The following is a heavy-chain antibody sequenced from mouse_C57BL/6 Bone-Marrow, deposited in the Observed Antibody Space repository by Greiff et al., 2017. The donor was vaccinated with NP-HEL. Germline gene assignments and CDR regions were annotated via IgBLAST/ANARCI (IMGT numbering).Heavy chain of an antibody. CDR1: GFTFSDYY. V-gene: IGHV5-12*01. J-gene: IGHJ4*01. D-gene: IGHD3-2*02. Sequence: EVQVVESGGGLVQPGGSLKLSCAASGFTFSDYYMYWVRQTPEKRLEWVAYISNGGGSTYYPDTVKGRFTISRDNAKNTLYLQMSRLKSEDTAMYYCARHGDSAAMDYWGQGTSVTVSS. CDR3: ARHGDSAAMDY. CDR2: ISNGGGST.